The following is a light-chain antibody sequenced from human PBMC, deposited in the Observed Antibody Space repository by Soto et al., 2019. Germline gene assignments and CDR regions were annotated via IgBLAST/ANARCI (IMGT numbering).Light chain of an antibody. J-gene: IGKJ4*01. V-gene: IGKV3-20*01. CDR2: GAS. Sequence: EIVLTQSPGTLSLSPGERATLSCRASQSVRSSYLAWYQQKPGQAPRLLIYGASSRVTGIPDRFSGSGSGTDFTLTISRLGPEDFAVYYCQQYGTSPALTFGGGTKVEIK. CDR3: QQYGTSPALT. CDR1: QSVRSSY.